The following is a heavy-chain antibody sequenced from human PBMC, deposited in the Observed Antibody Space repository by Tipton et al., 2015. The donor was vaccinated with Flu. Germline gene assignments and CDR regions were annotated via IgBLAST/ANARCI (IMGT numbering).Heavy chain of an antibody. CDR2: IKEDGSEK. D-gene: IGHD2-2*01. CDR3: ARRTVLSTNFFDF. Sequence: SLRLSCAASGFTFSSYWMSWVRQAPGKGLEWVANIKEDGSEKTYVDSVKGRFTISRDNAKSSLYLQMNSLRAEDTAVYYCARRTVLSTNFFDFWGQGTLVTVSS. V-gene: IGHV3-7*03. J-gene: IGHJ4*02. CDR1: GFTFSSYW.